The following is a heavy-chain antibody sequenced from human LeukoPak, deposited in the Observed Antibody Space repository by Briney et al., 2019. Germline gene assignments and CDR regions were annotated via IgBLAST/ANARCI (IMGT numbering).Heavy chain of an antibody. V-gene: IGHV3-23*01. Sequence: GWSLRLSCAASGFMFSSFAITWLRQAPGKGLEWVSSITWSGSRSHYADSVKGSFTISRDNCKNTLYLQMNSMSAEDTAVYYCSKDRFLDYCDYFDYWGQGTLVTVSS. D-gene: IGHD3-3*01. CDR3: SKDRFLDYCDYFDY. CDR1: GFMFSSFA. J-gene: IGHJ4*02. CDR2: ITWSGSRS.